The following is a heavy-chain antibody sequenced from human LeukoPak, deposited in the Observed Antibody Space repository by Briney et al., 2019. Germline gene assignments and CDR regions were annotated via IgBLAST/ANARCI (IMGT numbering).Heavy chain of an antibody. V-gene: IGHV4-4*07. D-gene: IGHD6-6*01. CDR1: GGSISSYY. CDR2: IDTSGNT. Sequence: SETLSLTCTVSGGSISSYYWSWIRQPAGKGLEWIGRIDTSGNTNYKPSLKSRVTMSVDTSKKQFSLKLSSVTAADTAVYYCASSSIAARDFDYWGQGTLVTVSS. J-gene: IGHJ4*02. CDR3: ASSSIAARDFDY.